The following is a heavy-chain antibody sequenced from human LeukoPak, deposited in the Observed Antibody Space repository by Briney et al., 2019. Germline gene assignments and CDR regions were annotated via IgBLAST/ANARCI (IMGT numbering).Heavy chain of an antibody. J-gene: IGHJ4*02. CDR1: GFTFSSYE. V-gene: IGHV3-48*03. CDR3: ASRSPVVVVAGSTDY. Sequence: PGGSLGLSCAASGFTFSSYEMNWVRQAPGKGLEWVSYISSSSSTIYYADSVKGRFTISRDNAKNSLYLQMNSLRAEDTAVYYCASRSPVVVVAGSTDYWGQGTLVTVSS. D-gene: IGHD2-15*01. CDR2: ISSSSSTI.